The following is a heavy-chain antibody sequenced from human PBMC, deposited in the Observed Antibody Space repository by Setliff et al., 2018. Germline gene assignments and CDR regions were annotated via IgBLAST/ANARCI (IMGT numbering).Heavy chain of an antibody. CDR1: GYNFLDYW. Sequence: GESLKISCKASGYNFLDYWIGWVRQMPGKGLEWMGIIYPDDSDTRYSPSVQGPFTISADKSISTPYLQWSSLKASDTAFYYCARRRRFDSGGPRSPWYFDLWGRGTLVTVSS. J-gene: IGHJ2*01. V-gene: IGHV5-51*01. CDR3: ARRRRFDSGGPRSPWYFDL. CDR2: IYPDDSDT. D-gene: IGHD3-22*01.